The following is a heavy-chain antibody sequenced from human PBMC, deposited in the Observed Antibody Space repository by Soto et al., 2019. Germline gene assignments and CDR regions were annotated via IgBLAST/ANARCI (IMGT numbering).Heavy chain of an antibody. J-gene: IGHJ5*02. CDR2: IYYSGST. Sequence: TLSLTCTVSGGSISSGGYYWSWIRQHPGKGLEWIGYIYYSGSTYYNPSLKSRVTISVDTSKNQFSLKLSSVTAADTAVYYCARDVGTTMIVVVKKRGGWFDPWGQGTLVTVSS. D-gene: IGHD3-22*01. CDR3: ARDVGTTMIVVVKKRGGWFDP. V-gene: IGHV4-31*03. CDR1: GGSISSGGYY.